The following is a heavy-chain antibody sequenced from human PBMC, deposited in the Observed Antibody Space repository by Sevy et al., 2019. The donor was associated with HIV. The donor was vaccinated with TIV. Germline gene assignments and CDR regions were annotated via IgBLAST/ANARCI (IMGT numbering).Heavy chain of an antibody. CDR2: ISAYNGNT. D-gene: IGHD3-3*01. J-gene: IGHJ4*02. CDR3: ARTEDDVWSCHYGVVFDY. CDR1: GYTFTSYG. Sequence: ASVKVSCKASGYTFTSYGISWVRQAPGQGLEWMGWISAYNGNTNYAQKLQGRVTMTTDTSTSTAYMELRSLRSDDTAVYYCARTEDDVWSCHYGVVFDYWGQGTLVTVSS. V-gene: IGHV1-18*01.